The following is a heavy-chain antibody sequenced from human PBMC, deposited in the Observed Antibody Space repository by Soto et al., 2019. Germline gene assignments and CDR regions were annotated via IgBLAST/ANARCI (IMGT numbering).Heavy chain of an antibody. CDR1: GGTFSSYT. CDR2: STPVFGTA. D-gene: IGHD3-22*01. CDR3: ARGVHYDSSGYYYFY. V-gene: IGHV1-69*01. Sequence: QVQLVQSGAEVKKPGSSVKVSCKASGGTFSSYTIAWVRQAPGQGLEWMGGSTPVFGTANYAQKFQGRITITADESTRTASMELRSRRSEDTAVYYCARGVHYDSSGYYYFYWGQGTLVTVSS. J-gene: IGHJ4*02.